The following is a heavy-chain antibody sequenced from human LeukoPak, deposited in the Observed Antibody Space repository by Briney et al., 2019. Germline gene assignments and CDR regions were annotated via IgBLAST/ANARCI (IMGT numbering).Heavy chain of an antibody. J-gene: IGHJ5*02. V-gene: IGHV4-59*08. Sequence: SETLSLTCTVSGGSISSYYWSWIRQPPGKGLEWIGYIYYSGSTNYNPSLKSRVTISVDTSKNQFSLKLTSVTAADTAVYYCARHPSGRMWLQQGGWFDPWGQGTLVTVSS. CDR3: ARHPSGRMWLQQGGWFDP. CDR1: GGSISSYY. D-gene: IGHD5-24*01. CDR2: IYYSGST.